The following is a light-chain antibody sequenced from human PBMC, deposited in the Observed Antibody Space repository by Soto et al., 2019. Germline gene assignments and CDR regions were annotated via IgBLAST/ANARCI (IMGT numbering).Light chain of an antibody. Sequence: DIQLTQSPSTLSASIGERVTIACRASQSVSNYLAWYQQKPGQPPNLLIYDASTWHTGVPARFSGGGSGTDFTLTISSLQSEDFATYYCQKYDNGPDTFGHGTKVEIK. CDR2: DAS. J-gene: IGKJ3*01. CDR1: QSVSNY. V-gene: IGKV1-27*01. CDR3: QKYDNGPDT.